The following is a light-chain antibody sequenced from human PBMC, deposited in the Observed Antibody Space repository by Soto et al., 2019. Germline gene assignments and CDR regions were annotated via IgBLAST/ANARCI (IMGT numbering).Light chain of an antibody. Sequence: EIVLTQSPGTLSLSPGERATLSCRASQSVSSSYLAWYQQKPGQAPRLLIYGASSRATGIPDRFSGSGSGTDFTLTISSLESQDFAVYYCQQRSNRPPTTFGQGTKVDIK. J-gene: IGKJ1*01. V-gene: IGKV3D-20*02. CDR3: QQRSNRPPTT. CDR1: QSVSSSY. CDR2: GAS.